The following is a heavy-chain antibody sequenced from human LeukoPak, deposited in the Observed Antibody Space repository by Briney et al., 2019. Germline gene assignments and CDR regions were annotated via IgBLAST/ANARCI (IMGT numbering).Heavy chain of an antibody. D-gene: IGHD1-26*01. CDR2: ISAYNGNT. CDR1: GYTFTGYY. Sequence: AASVKVSCKASGYTFTGYYIHWVRQAPGQGLEWMGWISAYNGNTNYAQKLQGRVTMTTDTSTSTAYMELRSLRSDDTAVYYCARVRGWELLDYWGQGTLVTVSS. CDR3: ARVRGWELLDY. J-gene: IGHJ4*02. V-gene: IGHV1-18*04.